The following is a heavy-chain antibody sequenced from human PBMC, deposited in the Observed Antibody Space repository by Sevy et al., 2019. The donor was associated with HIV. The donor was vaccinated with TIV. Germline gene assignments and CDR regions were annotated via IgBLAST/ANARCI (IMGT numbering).Heavy chain of an antibody. CDR3: ARDGLGGFAQTLDV. Sequence: GGSLRLSCAASGFTFSRYAMLWVRQAPGKGLDWVALISYDGNNQYYTDSVKGRFTISRDNAKNILYLQMNSLRPEDTAVYYCARDGLGGFAQTLDVWGQGTTVTVSS. J-gene: IGHJ6*02. CDR2: ISYDGNNQ. D-gene: IGHD3-16*01. CDR1: GFTFSRYA. V-gene: IGHV3-30*04.